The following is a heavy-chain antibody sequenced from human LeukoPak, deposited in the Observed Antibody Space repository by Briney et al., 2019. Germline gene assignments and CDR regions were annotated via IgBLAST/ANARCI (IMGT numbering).Heavy chain of an antibody. Sequence: GGSLRLSCAVSGFTFDNYAMHWVRQAPGKGLEWVGSINWNNNTVVYADSVKGRFTITRDNPKNSLYLRLNSLRAEDTAFYYCAKDSSGGVSSAGILDFWGPGTLVTVSP. CDR2: INWNNNTV. D-gene: IGHD6-13*01. CDR3: AKDSSGGVSSAGILDF. V-gene: IGHV3-9*01. J-gene: IGHJ4*02. CDR1: GFTFDNYA.